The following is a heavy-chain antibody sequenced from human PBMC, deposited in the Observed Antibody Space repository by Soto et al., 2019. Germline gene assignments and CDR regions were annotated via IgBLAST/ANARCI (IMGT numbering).Heavy chain of an antibody. CDR1: GGSISSYY. D-gene: IGHD1-1*01. CDR2: IYYSGST. V-gene: IGHV4-59*08. Sequence: SETLSLTCTVSGGSISSYYWSWIRQPPGKGLGWIGYIYYSGSTNYNPSLKSRVTISVDTSKNQFSLKLSSVTAADTAVYYCARQWGTDAFDIWGQGTMVTVSS. J-gene: IGHJ3*02. CDR3: ARQWGTDAFDI.